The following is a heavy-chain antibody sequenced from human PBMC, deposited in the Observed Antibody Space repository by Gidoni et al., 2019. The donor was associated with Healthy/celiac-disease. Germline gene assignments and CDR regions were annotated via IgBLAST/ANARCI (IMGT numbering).Heavy chain of an antibody. V-gene: IGHV6-1*01. CDR1: GDSVSSNSA. J-gene: IGHJ3*02. Sequence: QVQLQQSGPGLVKPSQTLSLTCAISGDSVSSNSAWNWIRQSPSRGLEWLGRTYYRSKWYNDYAVSVKSRITINPDTSKNQFSLQLNSVTPEDTAVYYCARAVGITGASRAFDIWGQGTMVTVSS. CDR2: TYYRSKWYN. D-gene: IGHD1-20*01. CDR3: ARAVGITGASRAFDI.